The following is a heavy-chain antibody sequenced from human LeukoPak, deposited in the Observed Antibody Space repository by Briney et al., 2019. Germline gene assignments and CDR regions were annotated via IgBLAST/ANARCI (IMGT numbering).Heavy chain of an antibody. J-gene: IGHJ4*02. CDR3: ARDNPATQVDS. CDR1: GGSIRSSYYY. V-gene: IGHV4-39*02. Sequence: PSETLSLTCTVSGGSIRSSYYYWGWIRQPPGKGLEWIGSIYDSGSTYYNPSLKSRVTISVDTSKNQFSLKLNSVTAADTAVYYCARDNPATQVDSWGQGTLVTVSS. CDR2: IYDSGST.